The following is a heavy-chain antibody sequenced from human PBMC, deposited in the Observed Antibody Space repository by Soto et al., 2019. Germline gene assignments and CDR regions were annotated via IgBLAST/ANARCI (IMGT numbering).Heavy chain of an antibody. CDR2: ISNDGTKK. D-gene: IGHD5-12*01. CDR1: GFPFSSYA. CDR3: ARRGDIVATIGVFVS. J-gene: IGHJ3*02. V-gene: IGHV3-30-3*01. Sequence: QVQLVQSGGGVVHPGRSLRLSCEASSGFPFSSYAMHWVRQAPGGGLEWLAGISNDGTKKYYVDSVKGRFTISRDNSKNMLSLEMNSLTLADTAVYYCARRGDIVATIGVFVSWGQGTMVTVSS.